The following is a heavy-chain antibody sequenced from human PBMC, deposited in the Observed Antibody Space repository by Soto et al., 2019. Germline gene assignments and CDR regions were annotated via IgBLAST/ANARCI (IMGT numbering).Heavy chain of an antibody. CDR2: ISGSGGST. V-gene: IGHV3-23*01. CDR1: GFTFSSYA. CDR3: AKQVRGHYYDACDY. D-gene: IGHD3-22*01. Sequence: PGGSLRLSCAASGFTFSSYAMSWVRQAPGKGLEWVSAISGSGGSTYYADPVKGRFTISRDNSKNTLYLQMNSLRAEDTAVYYCAKQVRGHYYDACDYWGQGTLVTVSS. J-gene: IGHJ4*02.